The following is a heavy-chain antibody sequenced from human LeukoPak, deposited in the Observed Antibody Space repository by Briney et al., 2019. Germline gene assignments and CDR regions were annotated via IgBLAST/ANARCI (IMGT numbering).Heavy chain of an antibody. Sequence: ESGPTLVNPTQTLTLTCSFSGFSLTTGGVGVVWFRQPPGKALEWLAAIYWHDEKFYRPSLKSSLTITKDTSKNQVVLTMTNMDPVDIATYYCAHRRITLGMDVWGLGTTVTVSS. CDR1: GFSLTTGGVG. CDR2: IYWHDEK. CDR3: AHRRITLGMDV. V-gene: IGHV2-5*01. D-gene: IGHD1-14*01. J-gene: IGHJ6*02.